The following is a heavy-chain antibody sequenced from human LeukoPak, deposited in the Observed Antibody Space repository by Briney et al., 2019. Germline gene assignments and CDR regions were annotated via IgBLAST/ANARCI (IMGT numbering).Heavy chain of an antibody. D-gene: IGHD5-12*01. CDR1: GFTVSSNY. V-gene: IGHV3-66*01. CDR3: ARGFSGHGLFDY. CDR2: IYSGGST. J-gene: IGHJ4*02. Sequence: GGSLRLSCAASGFTVSSNYMSWVRQAPGKGLEWVSVIYSGGSTYYADSVKGRFTISRDNSKNTLYLQMNTLRDEDTAVYYCARGFSGHGLFDYWGQGTLVTVSS.